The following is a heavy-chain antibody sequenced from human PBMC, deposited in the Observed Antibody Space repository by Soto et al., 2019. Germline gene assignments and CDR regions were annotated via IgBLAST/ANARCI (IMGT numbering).Heavy chain of an antibody. Sequence: PWGSLRLSCAASGFTFSSYWMHWVRQAPGKGLVWVSRINSDGSSTSYSDSVKGRFTISKDNAKNTLYLQMNSLRAEDTDVYYCASSVDPDDFDIWGQGTMVTVSS. J-gene: IGHJ3*02. CDR2: INSDGSST. D-gene: IGHD2-2*01. CDR1: GFTFSSYW. V-gene: IGHV3-74*01. CDR3: ASSVDPDDFDI.